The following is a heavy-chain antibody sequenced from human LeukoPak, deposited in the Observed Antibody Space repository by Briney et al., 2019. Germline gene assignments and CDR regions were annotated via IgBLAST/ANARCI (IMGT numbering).Heavy chain of an antibody. Sequence: GASVKVSCKTSADIFSSYAINWVRQAPGQGLEWMGRIIPLTGVVNYGQKLQTRVTISADKSTSTAYMEVSSLRFEDTAVYFCARERRCGAGSCYAADLDPWGQGTLVTVSS. CDR1: ADIFSSYA. D-gene: IGHD2-15*01. CDR3: ARERRCGAGSCYAADLDP. J-gene: IGHJ5*02. V-gene: IGHV1-69*04. CDR2: IIPLTGVV.